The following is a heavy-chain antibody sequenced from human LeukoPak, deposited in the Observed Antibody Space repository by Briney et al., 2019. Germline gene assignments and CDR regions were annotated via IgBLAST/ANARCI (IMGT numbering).Heavy chain of an antibody. CDR1: GFTFSSYE. Sequence: PGGSLRLSCAASGFTSGFTFSSYEMNWVRQAPGKGLEWVSYISSSGSAIYYADSVKGRFTISRDNAKNSLYLQMNSLRAEDTAVYYCAELGITMIGGVWGKGTTVTISS. J-gene: IGHJ6*04. D-gene: IGHD3-10*02. CDR2: ISSSGSAI. CDR3: AELGITMIGGV. V-gene: IGHV3-48*03.